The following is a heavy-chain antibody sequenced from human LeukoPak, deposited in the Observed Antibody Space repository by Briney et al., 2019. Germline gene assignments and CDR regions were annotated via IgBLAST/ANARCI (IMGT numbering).Heavy chain of an antibody. CDR1: GGSISSHY. CDR3: ARNYYDSSGYKSFDY. V-gene: IGHV4-59*11. D-gene: IGHD3-22*01. Sequence: SETLSLTCTVSGGSISSHYWSSIRPPPGEGLEWNGYIYYSGSTNYKPSLKSRVTISVETSKNQFSLKLSSVTAADTAVYYCARNYYDSSGYKSFDYWGQGTLVTVSS. J-gene: IGHJ4*02. CDR2: IYYSGST.